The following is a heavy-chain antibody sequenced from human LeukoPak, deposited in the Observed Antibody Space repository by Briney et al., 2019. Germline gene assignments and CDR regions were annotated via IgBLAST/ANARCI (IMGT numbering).Heavy chain of an antibody. V-gene: IGHV1-24*01. Sequence: ASVKVSCKVSGYTLTELSMHWVRQAPGKGLEWMGGFDPEDGETIYAQKFQGRVTMTEDTSTDTAYTELSSLRSEDTAVYYCATDLFELLSFDYWGQGTLVTVSS. CDR2: FDPEDGET. CDR3: ATDLFELLSFDY. CDR1: GYTLTELS. J-gene: IGHJ4*02. D-gene: IGHD1-26*01.